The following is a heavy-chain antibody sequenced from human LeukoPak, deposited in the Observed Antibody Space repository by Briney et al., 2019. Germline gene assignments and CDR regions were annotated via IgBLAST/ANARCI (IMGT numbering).Heavy chain of an antibody. CDR3: ASPGYSSGWYKFRGDY. Sequence: QPGGSLRLSCASSGFTLSSYAMSWVRQAPGKGLDWVAAISGSGGSTYYADSVKGRVTSSRNHYKNPPDLQMNSLRAEETAVYYCASPGYSSGWYKFRGDYWGQGTLVTVSS. CDR2: ISGSGGST. D-gene: IGHD6-19*01. CDR1: GFTLSSYA. J-gene: IGHJ4*02. V-gene: IGHV3-23*01.